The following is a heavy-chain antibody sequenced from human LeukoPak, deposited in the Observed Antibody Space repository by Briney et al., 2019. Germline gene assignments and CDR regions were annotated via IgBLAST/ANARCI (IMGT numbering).Heavy chain of an antibody. J-gene: IGHJ3*02. D-gene: IGHD6-19*01. CDR1: GFTFSSYA. Sequence: PGGSLRLSCAASGFTFSSYAMSWVRQAPGKGLEWVSAISGSGGSTYYADSVKGRFAISRDNSKNTLYLQMNSLRAEDTAVYYCAKDNSGNDAFDIWGQGTMVTVSS. V-gene: IGHV3-23*01. CDR3: AKDNSGNDAFDI. CDR2: ISGSGGST.